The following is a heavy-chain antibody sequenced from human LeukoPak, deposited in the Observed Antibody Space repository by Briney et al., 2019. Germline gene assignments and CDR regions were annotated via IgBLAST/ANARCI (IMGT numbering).Heavy chain of an antibody. Sequence: PSETLSLTCTVSGGSISSYYWSWIRQPPGKGLEWIGYIYYSGSTDYNPSLKSRVTISVDTSKNQFSLKLTSVTAADTAVYYCARRTVAGDEHAFDIWGQGTMVTVSS. CDR2: IYYSGST. V-gene: IGHV4-59*08. D-gene: IGHD4-23*01. CDR1: GGSISSYY. CDR3: ARRTVAGDEHAFDI. J-gene: IGHJ3*02.